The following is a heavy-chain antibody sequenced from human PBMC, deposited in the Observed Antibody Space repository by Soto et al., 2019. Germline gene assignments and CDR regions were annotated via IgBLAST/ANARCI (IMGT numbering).Heavy chain of an antibody. CDR3: ARDHYQGQLVRTYYGMDV. D-gene: IGHD6-13*01. CDR1: GGSISSYY. Sequence: QVQLQESGPGLVKPSETLSLTCTVSGGSISSYYWSWIRQPPGKGLEWIGYIYYSGSTNYNPSLKSRVTIAVDTSKNQFSRKLSSVTAADTAVYYCARDHYQGQLVRTYYGMDVWGQGTTVTVSS. J-gene: IGHJ6*02. V-gene: IGHV4-59*01. CDR2: IYYSGST.